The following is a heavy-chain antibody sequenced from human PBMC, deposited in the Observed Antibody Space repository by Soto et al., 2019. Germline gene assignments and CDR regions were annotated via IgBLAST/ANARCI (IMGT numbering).Heavy chain of an antibody. D-gene: IGHD6-13*01. V-gene: IGHV1-46*01. Sequence: ASVEVSCKASGYTFASCYSRWVRQAPGQRLEWMGLINPSGGSTSYAQRFQGRVTMTRDTSTSTVYMELSSPRSEDTAVYYCARKRLAEPIDYWGQGTLVTVSS. CDR1: GYTFASCY. CDR2: INPSGGST. CDR3: ARKRLAEPIDY. J-gene: IGHJ4*02.